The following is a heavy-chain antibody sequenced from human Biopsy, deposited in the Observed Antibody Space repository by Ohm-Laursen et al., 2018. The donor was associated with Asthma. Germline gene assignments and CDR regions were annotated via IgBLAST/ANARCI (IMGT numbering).Heavy chain of an antibody. CDR3: AKDKRYSGSYFDY. J-gene: IGHJ4*02. CDR1: GFTFSSYA. CDR2: ISGSGGST. V-gene: IGHV3-23*01. Sequence: SLRLSCAASGFTFSSYAMSWVRQAPGKGLEWVSAISGSGGSTYYADSVKGRFTISRDNSENTLYLQMNSLRAEDTAVYYCAKDKRYSGSYFDYWGQGTLVTVSS. D-gene: IGHD1-26*01.